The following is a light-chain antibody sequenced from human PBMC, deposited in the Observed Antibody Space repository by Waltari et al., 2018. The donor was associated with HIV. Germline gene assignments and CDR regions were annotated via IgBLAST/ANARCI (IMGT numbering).Light chain of an antibody. CDR1: QGLMHSNGYNY. CDR2: LGS. CDR3: MRALQPPYT. V-gene: IGKV2-28*01. Sequence: DIVMTQSPLSLPVIPGEPASISCRSSQGLMHSNGYNYLDWYLQKPGQSPHLRIYLGSNRASGGPDRFSGTGAGTHLTLKIRRVEGEDIGGYYCMRALQPPYTFCQRTKLEIK. J-gene: IGKJ2*01.